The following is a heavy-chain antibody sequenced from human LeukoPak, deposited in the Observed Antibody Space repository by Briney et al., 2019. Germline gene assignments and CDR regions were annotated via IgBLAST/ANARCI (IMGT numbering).Heavy chain of an antibody. D-gene: IGHD3-3*01. Sequence: GASVKVSCKASGYTFTSYDINWVRQATGQGLECMGWMNPNSGNTGYAQKFQGRVTMTRNTSISTAYMELSSLRSEDTAVYYCARALGDFWSGYHNWFDPWGQGTLVTVSS. V-gene: IGHV1-8*01. CDR2: MNPNSGNT. J-gene: IGHJ5*02. CDR3: ARALGDFWSGYHNWFDP. CDR1: GYTFTSYD.